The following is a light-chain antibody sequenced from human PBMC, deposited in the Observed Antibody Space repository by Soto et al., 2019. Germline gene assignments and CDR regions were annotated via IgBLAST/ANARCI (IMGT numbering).Light chain of an antibody. CDR2: GAS. V-gene: IGKV3-15*01. CDR3: QHYSSWPT. CDR1: QSVSTN. Sequence: EIVMTQSPGTLSVSPGEGATLSCRASQSVSTNLAWYQQKPGQAPRLLIYGASTRATGIPARFSGSGSGTEFPITISGLHAEDSTFYYCQHYSSWPTFGPGTKVDIK. J-gene: IGKJ3*01.